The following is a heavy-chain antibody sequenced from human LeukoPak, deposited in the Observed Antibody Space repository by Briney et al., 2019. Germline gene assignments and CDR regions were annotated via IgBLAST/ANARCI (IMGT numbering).Heavy chain of an antibody. Sequence: GGSLRLSCVASGFTFSSYAMSWVRQAPGKGLEWVSVISGSGGSTYHADSVKGRFTISRDNSKNTLFLQMNSLRAEDTAVYYCAKTARGTTPFHYFDYWGQGTLVTVPS. J-gene: IGHJ4*02. CDR1: GFTFSSYA. CDR2: ISGSGGST. V-gene: IGHV3-23*01. CDR3: AKTARGTTPFHYFDY. D-gene: IGHD1-7*01.